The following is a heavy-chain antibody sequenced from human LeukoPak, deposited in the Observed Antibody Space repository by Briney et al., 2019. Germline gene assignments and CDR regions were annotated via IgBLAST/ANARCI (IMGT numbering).Heavy chain of an antibody. D-gene: IGHD6-19*01. CDR1: GFTFSSYA. V-gene: IGHV3-30*04. Sequence: GGSLRLSCAASGFTFSSYAMHWVRQAPGKGLEWVAVISYDGGNKYYADSVKGRFTISRDNSKNTLYLQMNSLRAEDTAVYYCARRSGIAVAGAVDYWGQGTLVTVSS. CDR2: ISYDGGNK. J-gene: IGHJ4*02. CDR3: ARRSGIAVAGAVDY.